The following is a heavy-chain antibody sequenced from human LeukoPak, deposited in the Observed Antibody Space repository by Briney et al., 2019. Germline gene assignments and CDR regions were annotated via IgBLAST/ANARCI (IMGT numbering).Heavy chain of an antibody. Sequence: PGGSLRLSCAASGFTFSSYWMSWVRQAPGKGLEWVANIKQDGSEKYYVDSVKGRFTISRDNAKNSLYLQMNSLRAEDTAVYYCARARYYYGSGSSNWFDPWGQGTLVTVSS. J-gene: IGHJ5*02. CDR1: GFTFSSYW. CDR3: ARARYYYGSGSSNWFDP. D-gene: IGHD3-10*01. CDR2: IKQDGSEK. V-gene: IGHV3-7*01.